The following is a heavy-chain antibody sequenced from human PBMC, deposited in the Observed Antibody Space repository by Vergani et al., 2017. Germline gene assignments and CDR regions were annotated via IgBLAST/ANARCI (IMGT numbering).Heavy chain of an antibody. CDR1: GGSFSGYY. CDR2: IYYSGST. V-gene: IGHV4-34*11. CDR3: ARERLNYYGSGGVDY. J-gene: IGHJ4*02. Sequence: QVQLQQWGAGLLKPSETLSLTCAVYGGSFSGYYWSWIRQPPGKGLEWIGYIYYSGSTNYNPSLKSRVTISVDTSKNQFSLKLSSVTAADTAVYYCARERLNYYGSGGVDYWGQGTLVTVSS. D-gene: IGHD3-10*01.